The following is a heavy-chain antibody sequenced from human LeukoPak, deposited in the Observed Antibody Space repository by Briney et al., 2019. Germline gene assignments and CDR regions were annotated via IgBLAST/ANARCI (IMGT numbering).Heavy chain of an antibody. D-gene: IGHD6-13*01. Sequence: SGGSLRLSCEASGFTFSSYAMSWVRQAPGKGLEWVSVISGSGGSTYYADSVKGRFTISRDNSKNTLYLQMNSLRAEDTAVYYCARVAAAGTEYFDYWGQGTLVPVSS. CDR2: ISGSGGST. J-gene: IGHJ4*02. V-gene: IGHV3-23*01. CDR3: ARVAAAGTEYFDY. CDR1: GFTFSSYA.